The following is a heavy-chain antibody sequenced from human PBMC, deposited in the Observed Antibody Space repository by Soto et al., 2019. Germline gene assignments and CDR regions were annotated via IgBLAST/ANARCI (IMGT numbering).Heavy chain of an antibody. Sequence: GDTMPPSCTGPANNLTSYWIGWVRQMPGKGLEWKGNISPGDSKTTYSPSFQGQVTISADKSISTAYLQWSSLKASDTAMYYCSRSRPFAPAYCAGYDSHYFYYCGQ. CDR1: ANNLTSYW. J-gene: IGHJ4*02. CDR2: ISPGDSKT. V-gene: IGHV5-51*01. CDR3: SRSRPFAPAYCAGYDSHYFYY. D-gene: IGHD3-16*01.